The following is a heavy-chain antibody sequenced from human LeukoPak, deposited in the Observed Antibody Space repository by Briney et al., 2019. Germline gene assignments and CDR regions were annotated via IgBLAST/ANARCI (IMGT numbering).Heavy chain of an antibody. CDR2: IKQDGSEK. V-gene: IGHV3-7*01. J-gene: IGHJ4*02. CDR1: GFTFSSYW. CDR3: ARGTSIAAAGIDY. D-gene: IGHD6-13*01. Sequence: GGSLRLSCAASGFTFSSYWMSWVRQAPGKGLEWVANIKQDGSEKYYVDSVKGRFTISRDNAKNSLYLQVNSLRAEDPAVYYCARGTSIAAAGIDYWGQGTLVTVSS.